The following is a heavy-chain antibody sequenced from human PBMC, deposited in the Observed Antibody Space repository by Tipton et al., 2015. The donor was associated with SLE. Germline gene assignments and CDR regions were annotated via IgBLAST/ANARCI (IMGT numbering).Heavy chain of an antibody. J-gene: IGHJ4*02. CDR2: ITHSGGT. CDR1: GGSFSPYY. V-gene: IGHV4-34*01. D-gene: IGHD3-22*01. Sequence: TLSLTCAVYGGSFSPYYWTWNWIRQPPGRSLEWIGEITHSGGTNYNPSLKSRVTISVDTSKNQFSLNMSSVTAADTAVYYCARDEYRYDTTGYHLLGHFDFWGQGTLVTVSS. CDR3: ARDEYRYDTTGYHLLGHFDF.